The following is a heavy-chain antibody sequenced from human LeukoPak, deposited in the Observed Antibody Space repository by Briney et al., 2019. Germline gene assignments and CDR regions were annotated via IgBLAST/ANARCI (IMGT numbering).Heavy chain of an antibody. J-gene: IGHJ5*02. Sequence: SETLSLTCAVYGGSYSGYYWSWIRQPPGKGLEWIGEINHSGSTNYNPSLKSRVTISVDTSKNQFSLKLSSVTAADTAVYYCARRRKYSSSLNWFDPWGQGTLVTVSS. CDR1: GGSYSGYY. CDR2: INHSGST. D-gene: IGHD6-13*01. CDR3: ARRRKYSSSLNWFDP. V-gene: IGHV4-34*01.